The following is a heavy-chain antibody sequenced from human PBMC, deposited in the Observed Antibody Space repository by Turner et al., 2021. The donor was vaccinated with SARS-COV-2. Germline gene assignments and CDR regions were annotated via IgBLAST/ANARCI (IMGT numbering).Heavy chain of an antibody. D-gene: IGHD3-10*01. J-gene: IGHJ4*02. V-gene: IGHV3-23*01. CDR2: ISGSGGST. Sequence: EVQLLESGGGLVQPGGSLRLSCAASVFIFSIYAMSWVRQAQGKGLEWVSAISGSGGSTYYADAVKGRFTISRDKSKNTMYLQMNSLRAEDTAVYYCAKDSGTSTRWFGELLYQEFDYWGQGTLVTVSS. CDR1: VFIFSIYA. CDR3: AKDSGTSTRWFGELLYQEFDY.